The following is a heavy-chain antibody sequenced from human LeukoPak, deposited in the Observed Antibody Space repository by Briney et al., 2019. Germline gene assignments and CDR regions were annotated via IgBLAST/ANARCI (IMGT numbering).Heavy chain of an antibody. J-gene: IGHJ5*02. CDR2: ISSSSSYI. V-gene: IGHV3-21*01. Sequence: GGPLRLSCAASGFTFSSYSMNWVRQAPGKGLEWVSSISSSSSYIYYADSVKGRFTISRDNAKNSLYLQMNSLRAEDTAVYYCARDPNTYYDFWSGSNWFDPWGQGTLVTVSS. CDR3: ARDPNTYYDFWSGSNWFDP. D-gene: IGHD3-3*01. CDR1: GFTFSSYS.